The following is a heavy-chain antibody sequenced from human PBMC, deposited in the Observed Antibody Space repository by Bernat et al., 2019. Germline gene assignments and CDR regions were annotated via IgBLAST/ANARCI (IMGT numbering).Heavy chain of an antibody. D-gene: IGHD6-25*01. V-gene: IGHV4-31*03. CDR1: GGSISCGGYY. Sequence: QVQLQESGPGLVKPSQTLSLTCTVSGGSISCGGYYWSWIRQHPGKGLEWIGYIYYSGSTYYNPSLKSRVTISVDTSKNQFSLKLSSVTAADTAVYYCARERPEDPALDYWGQGTLVTVSS. J-gene: IGHJ4*02. CDR3: ARERPEDPALDY. CDR2: IYYSGST.